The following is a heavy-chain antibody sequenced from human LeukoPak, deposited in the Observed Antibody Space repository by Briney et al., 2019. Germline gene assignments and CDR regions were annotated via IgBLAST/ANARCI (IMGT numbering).Heavy chain of an antibody. CDR3: ARGRITMVRGVKIGYYFDY. V-gene: IGHV4-34*01. D-gene: IGHD3-10*01. CDR1: GGSFSGYY. Sequence: SETLSLTCAVYGGSFSGYYWSWIRQPPGKGLEWIGEINNSGSTNYNPSLKSRVTISVDTSKNQFSLKLSSVTAADTAVYYCARGRITMVRGVKIGYYFDYWGQGTLVTVSS. J-gene: IGHJ4*02. CDR2: INNSGST.